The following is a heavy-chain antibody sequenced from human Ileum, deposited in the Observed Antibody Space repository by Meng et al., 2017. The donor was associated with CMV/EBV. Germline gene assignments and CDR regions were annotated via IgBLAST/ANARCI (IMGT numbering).Heavy chain of an antibody. Sequence: GESLKISCAASGFTFSSYWMHWVRQAPGKGPEWVAFIRYDGSNKYYADSVKGRFTISRDNSKNTLYLQMNSLRAEDTAVYYCAKDQLPYYYDSSSFLDYWGQGTLVTVSS. CDR2: IRYDGSNK. V-gene: IGHV3-30*02. CDR1: GFTFSSYW. D-gene: IGHD3-22*01. CDR3: AKDQLPYYYDSSSFLDY. J-gene: IGHJ4*02.